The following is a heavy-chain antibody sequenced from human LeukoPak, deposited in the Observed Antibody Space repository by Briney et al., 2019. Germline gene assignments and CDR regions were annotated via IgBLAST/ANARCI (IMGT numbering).Heavy chain of an antibody. CDR1: GGSVSSVSYY. D-gene: IGHD3-3*01. CDR3: ARASLGITVFGVVITPPGYYYYGMDV. Sequence: PSETLSLTCTVSGGSVSSVSYYWSWIRQPPGKGLEWIGYIYYCGSTNYNPSLKSRVTISVDTSKNQFSLKLSSVPAADTAVYSCARASLGITVFGVVITPPGYYYYGMDVWGHGTTVTVSS. V-gene: IGHV4-61*01. CDR2: IYYCGST. J-gene: IGHJ6*02.